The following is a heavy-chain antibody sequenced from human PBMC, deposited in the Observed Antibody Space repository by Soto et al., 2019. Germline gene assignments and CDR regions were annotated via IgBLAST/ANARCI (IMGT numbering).Heavy chain of an antibody. V-gene: IGHV1-18*01. CDR1: GYTFTSYG. D-gene: IGHD2-15*01. CDR3: ARTGYCSGGSCYSPIHYFEY. Sequence: ASVKVSCKASGYTFTSYGISWVRQAPGQGLEWMGWISAYNGNTNYAQKLQGRVTMTTDTSTSTAYMELRSLRSDDTAVYYCARTGYCSGGSCYSPIHYFEYWGQGTLVTVSS. CDR2: ISAYNGNT. J-gene: IGHJ4*02.